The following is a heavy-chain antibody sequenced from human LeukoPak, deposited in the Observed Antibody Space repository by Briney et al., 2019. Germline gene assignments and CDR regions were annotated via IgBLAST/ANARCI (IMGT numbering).Heavy chain of an antibody. V-gene: IGHV3-30-3*01. CDR2: ISYDGSNK. CDR3: ARVPKWELPFDY. D-gene: IGHD1-26*01. CDR1: GFTLSSYA. Sequence: GGSLSLSCAASGFTLSSYAMHWDRQAPGRGLEWVAVISYDGSNKYYADSVKGRFTISRDNSKNTLDLQMNSLRAEDTAVYDCARVPKWELPFDYWGQGTLVTVSS. J-gene: IGHJ4*02.